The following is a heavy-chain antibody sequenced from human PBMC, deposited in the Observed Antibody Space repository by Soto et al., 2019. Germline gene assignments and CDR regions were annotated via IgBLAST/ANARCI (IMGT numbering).Heavy chain of an antibody. Sequence: EVQLLESGGGLVQPGGSLRLSCAASGFTFSRYAMSWVHQAPGKGLEWVSAISGSGGSTYYADSVKGRFTISRDNSKNTLYLQMNSLRAEDTAVYYCAKEGEHSSGWANFDNWGQGTLVTVSS. J-gene: IGHJ4*02. V-gene: IGHV3-23*01. CDR2: ISGSGGST. D-gene: IGHD6-19*01. CDR3: AKEGEHSSGWANFDN. CDR1: GFTFSRYA.